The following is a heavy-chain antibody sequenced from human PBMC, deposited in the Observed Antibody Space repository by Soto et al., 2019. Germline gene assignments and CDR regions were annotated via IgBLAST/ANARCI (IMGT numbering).Heavy chain of an antibody. CDR2: ISYDGSNK. V-gene: IGHV3-30-3*01. Sequence: PGGSLRLSCVASGFTFSNYAMNWVRQAPGKGLEWVAVISYDGSNKYYADSVKGRITISRDNSRNTLCLQMNNLRAEDTAMYYCARDLEKTSVPFPYGAQGPLVTVSS. CDR3: ARDLEKTSVPFPY. D-gene: IGHD3-10*02. J-gene: IGHJ4*02. CDR1: GFTFSNYA.